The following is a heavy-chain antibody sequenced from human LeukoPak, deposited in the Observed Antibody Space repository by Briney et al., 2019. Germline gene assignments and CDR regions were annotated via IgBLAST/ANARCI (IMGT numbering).Heavy chain of an antibody. CDR2: INTNTGNP. D-gene: IGHD3-10*01. V-gene: IGHV7-4-1*02. CDR1: GYTFTSYA. J-gene: IGHJ5*02. Sequence: ASVTVSCKSSGYTFTSYAMHWVRQAPAPGLEGLGWINTNTGNPTYAQGFTGLFVLSLDTSVSTAYLQISSLKAEDTAVYYCARVIGSGSYGFDPWGQGTLVTVSS. CDR3: ARVIGSGSYGFDP.